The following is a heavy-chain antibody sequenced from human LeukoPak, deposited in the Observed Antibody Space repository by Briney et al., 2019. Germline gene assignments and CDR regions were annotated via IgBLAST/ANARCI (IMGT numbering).Heavy chain of an antibody. J-gene: IGHJ4*02. Sequence: SQTLSLTRTVSGGSISSGGYYRRWVRQHPGKGLEWIGYIYYSGSTYYNPSLKSRVTISIDTSKKHFSLKLSSVTAADTAVYYCARRATMLAGGYFDYWGQGTLVSVSS. V-gene: IGHV4-31*03. CDR2: IYYSGST. D-gene: IGHD5-12*01. CDR1: GGSISSGGYY. CDR3: ARRATMLAGGYFDY.